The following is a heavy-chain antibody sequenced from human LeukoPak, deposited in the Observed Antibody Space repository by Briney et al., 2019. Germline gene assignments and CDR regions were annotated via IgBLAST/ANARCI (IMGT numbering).Heavy chain of an antibody. Sequence: SETLSLTCTVSSGSISSGSYYWSWIRQPAGKGLEWIGRIYTSGSTNYNPSLKSRVTISVDTSKNQFSLKLSSVTAADTAVYYCARDPRWNYVDWGQGTLVTVSS. CDR2: IYTSGST. CDR3: ARDPRWNYVD. V-gene: IGHV4-61*02. J-gene: IGHJ4*02. D-gene: IGHD1-7*01. CDR1: SGSISSGSYY.